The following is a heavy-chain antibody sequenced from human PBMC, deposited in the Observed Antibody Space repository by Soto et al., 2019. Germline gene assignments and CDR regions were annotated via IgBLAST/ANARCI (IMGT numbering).Heavy chain of an antibody. V-gene: IGHV1-69*01. CDR1: GGTFSSYA. CDR3: ARGRALSSSPNMHFDY. J-gene: IGHJ4*02. CDR2: IIPIFGTA. D-gene: IGHD6-6*01. Sequence: QVQLVQSGAEVKKPGSSVKVSCKASGGTFSSYAISWVRQAPGQGLEWMGGIIPIFGTANYAQKFQGRVTITADESTSTAYRELSSLRSEDTAVYYCARGRALSSSPNMHFDYWGQGTLVTVSS.